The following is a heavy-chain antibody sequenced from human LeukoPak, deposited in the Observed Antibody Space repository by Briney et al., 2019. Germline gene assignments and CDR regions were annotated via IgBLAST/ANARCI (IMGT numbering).Heavy chain of an antibody. CDR1: GFTLSTYS. CDR3: ARGRGNDY. J-gene: IGHJ4*02. CDR2: ISSGSSTI. V-gene: IGHV3-48*04. Sequence: PGGSLRLSCAASGFTLSTYSMNWVRQAPGEGPEWLSYISSGSSTIYYADSVKGRFTISRDNAKNSLYLQMSSLRVEDTAVYYCARGRGNDYWGQGTLVTVSS.